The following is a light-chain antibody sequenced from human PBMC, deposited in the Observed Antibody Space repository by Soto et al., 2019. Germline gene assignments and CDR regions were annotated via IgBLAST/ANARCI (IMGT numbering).Light chain of an antibody. CDR2: DAS. V-gene: IGKV1-5*01. CDR3: QQSDSAPLT. CDR1: QSISSW. Sequence: DIQMTQSPSTLSASVGDRVTITCRASQSISSWLAWYQQEPGKASKLLIYDASSLESGVPSRFSGSGSGTEFTLTISSLQPDDVATYFCQQSDSAPLTFGGGTKVDIK. J-gene: IGKJ4*01.